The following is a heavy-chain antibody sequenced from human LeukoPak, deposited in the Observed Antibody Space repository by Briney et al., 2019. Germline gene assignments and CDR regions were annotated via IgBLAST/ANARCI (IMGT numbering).Heavy chain of an antibody. D-gene: IGHD6-19*01. J-gene: IGHJ5*02. CDR3: ARAVEGWNWFDP. CDR2: INPNSGGT. CDR1: GYTFTGYY. Sequence: GASVKVSCKDSGYTFTGYYMHWVRQAPGEGLEGMGRINPNSGGTNYAQKFQGRVTMTRDTSISTAYMELSRLRSDDTAVYYCARAVEGWNWFDPWGQGTLVTVSS. V-gene: IGHV1-2*06.